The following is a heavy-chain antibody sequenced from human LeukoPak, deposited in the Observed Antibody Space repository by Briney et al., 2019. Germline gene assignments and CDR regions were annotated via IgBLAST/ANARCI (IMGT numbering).Heavy chain of an antibody. CDR3: ARDPRPMVRGVIWFDP. CDR1: GYTFTGYY. V-gene: IGHV1-2*02. D-gene: IGHD3-10*01. Sequence: ASVKVSCKASGYTFTGYYMHWVRQAPGQGLEWMGWINPNSGGTNYAQKFQGRVTMTRDTSISTAYMELRSLRSDDTAVYYCARDPRPMVRGVIWFDPWGQGTLVTVSS. J-gene: IGHJ5*02. CDR2: INPNSGGT.